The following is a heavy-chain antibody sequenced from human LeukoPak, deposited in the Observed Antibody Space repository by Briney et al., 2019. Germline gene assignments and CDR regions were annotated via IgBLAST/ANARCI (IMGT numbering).Heavy chain of an antibody. CDR2: ISWNGGNT. J-gene: IGHJ4*02. D-gene: IGHD2-8*01. CDR1: GFKFDDYG. CDR3: AREGIYCVNGVCYLDY. V-gene: IGHV3-20*04. Sequence: GGSLRLSCAAAGFKFDDYGMSWVRQAPGKGLEWVSGISWNGGNTGYADSVKGRFTISRDNAKNSLFLQVNSLRADDTAFYYCAREGIYCVNGVCYLDYWGQGTLVTVSS.